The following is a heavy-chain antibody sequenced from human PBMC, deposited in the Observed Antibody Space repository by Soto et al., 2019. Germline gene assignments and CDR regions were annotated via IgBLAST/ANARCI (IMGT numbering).Heavy chain of an antibody. CDR2: IYYSGST. CDR1: GGSISSGDYY. V-gene: IGHV4-30-4*01. CDR3: ARSSGSYTTGFDY. J-gene: IGHJ4*02. Sequence: SETLSLTCTVSGGSISSGDYYWSWIRQPPGKGLEWIGYIYYSGSTNYNPSLKSRVTISVDTSKNQFSLKLSSVTAADTAVYYCARSSGSYTTGFDYWGQGTLVTVSS. D-gene: IGHD1-26*01.